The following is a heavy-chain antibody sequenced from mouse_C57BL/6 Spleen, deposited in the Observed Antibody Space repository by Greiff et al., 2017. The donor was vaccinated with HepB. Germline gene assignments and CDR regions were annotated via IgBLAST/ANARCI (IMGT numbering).Heavy chain of an antibody. CDR2: INTGGNDT. CDR3: ARPTGTGYFDV. D-gene: IGHD2-14*01. J-gene: IGHJ1*03. CDR1: GYTFSSYA. V-gene: IGHV5S21*01. Sequence: EVKLLESGGGLVKPGGSLKLSCAASGYTFSSYAMSWVRQTPGKGLEWIGYINTGGNDTYYADTLKGTFTITRDKARNTPYLQLSSLKSEDTAMYYCARPTGTGYFDVWGTGTTVTVSS.